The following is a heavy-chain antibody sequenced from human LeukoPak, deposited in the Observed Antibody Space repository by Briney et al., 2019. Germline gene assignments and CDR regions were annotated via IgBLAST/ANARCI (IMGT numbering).Heavy chain of an antibody. J-gene: IGHJ4*02. CDR3: ARPGRSGSYFDY. CDR1: GYTFTGYY. V-gene: IGHV1-46*01. D-gene: IGHD1-26*01. Sequence: RASVKVSCKASGYTFTGYYMHWVRQAPGQGLEWMGIINPSGGSTSYAQKFQGRVTMTRDMSTSTVYMELSSLRSEDTAVYYCARPGRSGSYFDYWGQGTLVTVSS. CDR2: INPSGGST.